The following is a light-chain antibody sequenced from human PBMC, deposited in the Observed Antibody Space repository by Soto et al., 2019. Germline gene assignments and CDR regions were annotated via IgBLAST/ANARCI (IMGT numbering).Light chain of an antibody. CDR2: SDN. CDR1: SSNIGYSF. CDR3: AAWDDSLSVV. J-gene: IGLJ2*01. V-gene: IGLV1-47*01. Sequence: QSVLTQPPSTSGTPGQWVNISCSGSSSNIGYSFVYWYLQLPGMAPKLLIYSDNQRPSGVPDRFSASKSGTSASLAISGLRSADEADYYCAAWDDSLSVVFGGGTQLTVL.